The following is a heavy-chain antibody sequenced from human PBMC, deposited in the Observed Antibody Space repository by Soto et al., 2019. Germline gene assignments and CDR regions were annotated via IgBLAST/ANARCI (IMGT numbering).Heavy chain of an antibody. CDR3: AKMLYYDFWSGYSHYFDD. CDR2: ISGSGAGL. Sequence: PGGSLRLSCAASGFTFSSYAMSWVRQAPGKGLQWVSAISGSGAGLYYADSVKGRFTTSRDKSKNTLYLQMSSLRAEDTAVYYCAKMLYYDFWSGYSHYFDDWGQGTLVTVS. V-gene: IGHV3-23*01. CDR1: GFTFSSYA. J-gene: IGHJ4*02. D-gene: IGHD3-3*01.